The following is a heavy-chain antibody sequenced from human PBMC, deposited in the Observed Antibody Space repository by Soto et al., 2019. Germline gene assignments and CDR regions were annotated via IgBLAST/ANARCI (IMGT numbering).Heavy chain of an antibody. CDR3: ARHAPPANYGSGIFDY. CDR1: GGSISGYY. V-gene: IGHV4-59*08. Sequence: SETLSLTCTVSGGSISGYYWSWIRQPPGKGLEWIGYIYYTGNTNYNPSLKNRVTISIDTSKNQFSLKLSSETAADAAAYFCARHAPPANYGSGIFDYWGQGTLVTVSS. D-gene: IGHD3-10*01. J-gene: IGHJ4*02. CDR2: IYYTGNT.